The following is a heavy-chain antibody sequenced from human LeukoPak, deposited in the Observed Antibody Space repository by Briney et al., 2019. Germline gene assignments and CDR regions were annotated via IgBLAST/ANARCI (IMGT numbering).Heavy chain of an antibody. CDR2: ISYDGGDK. D-gene: IGHD3-22*01. CDR1: GLIFSDSG. Sequence: SGGSLRLSCAASGLIFSDSGMHWVRQAPGKGLEWVSFISYDGGDKYYADSVKGRFTISRDNSKNTLYLQMNSLRVEDTAVYYCAKAVGAYDSSGYHDYWGQGTLVTVSS. V-gene: IGHV3-30*18. CDR3: AKAVGAYDSSGYHDY. J-gene: IGHJ4*02.